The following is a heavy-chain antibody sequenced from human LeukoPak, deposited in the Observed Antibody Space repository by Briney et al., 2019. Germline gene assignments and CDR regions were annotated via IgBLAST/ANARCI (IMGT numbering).Heavy chain of an antibody. CDR3: APRSGSYESPAGY. V-gene: IGHV3-23*01. Sequence: GGSLRLSCAASGFTFSSYTMSWVRQAPGKGLEWVSAISGSGGSTYYADSVKGRFTISRDNSKNTLYLQMNSLRAEDTAVYYCAPRSGSYESPAGYWGQGTLVTVSS. J-gene: IGHJ4*02. CDR1: GFTFSSYT. D-gene: IGHD3-10*01. CDR2: ISGSGGST.